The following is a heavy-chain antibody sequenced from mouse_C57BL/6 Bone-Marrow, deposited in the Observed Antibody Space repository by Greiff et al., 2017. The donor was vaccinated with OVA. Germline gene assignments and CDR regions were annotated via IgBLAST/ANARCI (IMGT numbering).Heavy chain of an antibody. J-gene: IGHJ4*01. D-gene: IGHD2-4*01. CDR2: INPYNGGT. CDR1: GYTFTDYY. Sequence: EVQLQQSGPVLVKPGASVKMSCKASGYTFTDYYMNWVKQSHGKSLEWIGVINPYNGGTSYNQKFKGKATLTVDKSSSTAYMALNSLTSEDSAVYYCARGGLRRTRGAMDYWGQGTSVTVSS. CDR3: ARGGLRRTRGAMDY. V-gene: IGHV1-19*01.